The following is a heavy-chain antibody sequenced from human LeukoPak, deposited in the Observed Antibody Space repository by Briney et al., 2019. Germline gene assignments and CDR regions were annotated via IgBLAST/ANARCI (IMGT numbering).Heavy chain of an antibody. CDR3: ASDYYDSSGYYSLDY. Sequence: GGSLRLSCAASGFTFSDYYMSWIRQAPGKGLEWVSYISSSGSTIYYADSVKGRFTISRDNAKNSLYLQMNSLRAEDTAVYYCASDYYDSSGYYSLDYWGQATLVTISS. D-gene: IGHD3-22*01. CDR1: GFTFSDYY. V-gene: IGHV3-11*04. CDR2: ISSSGSTI. J-gene: IGHJ4*02.